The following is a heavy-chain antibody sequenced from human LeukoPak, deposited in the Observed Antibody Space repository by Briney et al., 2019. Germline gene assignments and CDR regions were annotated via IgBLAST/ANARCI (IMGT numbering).Heavy chain of an antibody. V-gene: IGHV4-61*01. J-gene: IGHJ3*02. Sequence: PSETLSLTCSVSGDSVRSDSHYWSWIRQPPGKGLQWIGNVYYSGRTAYNPSPKSRVTISVDISKNQFSLQLNSVTAADTAVYYCVRETATYYYDSRGYYRQIEVFDIWGQGTPVIVSS. CDR2: VYYSGRT. D-gene: IGHD3-22*01. CDR1: GDSVRSDSHY. CDR3: VRETATYYYDSRGYYRQIEVFDI.